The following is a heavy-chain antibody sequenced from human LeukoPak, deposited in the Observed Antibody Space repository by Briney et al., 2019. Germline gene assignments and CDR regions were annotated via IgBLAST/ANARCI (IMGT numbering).Heavy chain of an antibody. CDR2: VYYSGST. CDR3: ARCSSTSCSRFDY. J-gene: IGHJ4*02. D-gene: IGHD2-2*01. CDR1: GGSVSNYY. Sequence: PSETLSLTCTVSGGSVSNYYWSWIRQPPGKGLEYIGHVYYSGSTNYNPSLKSRVTISVDTSKNQFSLKLSSVTAADTAVYYCARCSSTSCSRFDYWGQGTLVTVSS. V-gene: IGHV4-59*02.